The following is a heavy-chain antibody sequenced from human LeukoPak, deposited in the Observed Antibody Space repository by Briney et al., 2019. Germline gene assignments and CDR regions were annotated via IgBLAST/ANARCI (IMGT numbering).Heavy chain of an antibody. Sequence: GGSLRLSCAASGFTFSSYGMHWVRQAPGKGLEWVAVIWYDGSNKYYADSVKGRFTISSDNSKNTLYLQMNSLRAEDTAVYYCARERLGELSLVDYWGQGTLVTVSS. J-gene: IGHJ4*02. CDR3: ARERLGELSLVDY. V-gene: IGHV3-33*01. D-gene: IGHD3-16*02. CDR1: GFTFSSYG. CDR2: IWYDGSNK.